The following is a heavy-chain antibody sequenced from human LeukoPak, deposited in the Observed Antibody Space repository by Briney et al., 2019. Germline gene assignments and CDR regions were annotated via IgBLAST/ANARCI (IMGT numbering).Heavy chain of an antibody. CDR1: EFTFNTFT. J-gene: IGHJ4*02. V-gene: IGHV3-21*01. CDR2: ISSSSGYI. D-gene: IGHD3-22*01. Sequence: PGGSLRLSCTASEFTFNTFTMNWVRQAPGKGLEWVSSISSSSGYIYYTDSVKGRFTISRDNAKNSVYLQMNSLRAEDTAVHYCARGDSSGYYSRYYFDYWGQGTLVTVSS. CDR3: ARGDSSGYYSRYYFDY.